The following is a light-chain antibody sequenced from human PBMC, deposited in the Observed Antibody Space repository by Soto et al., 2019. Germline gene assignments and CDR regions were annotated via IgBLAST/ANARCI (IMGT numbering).Light chain of an antibody. CDR3: MQALQTPIT. Sequence: DIVMTQSPLSLPVTPGEPASISCRSSQSLLHSNGYNYFDWYLQKPGQSPQLLIYLGSYRASGVPDRFSGSGSGTDFTLKVSRVEAEDVGVYYCMQALQTPITFGQGTRLEIK. V-gene: IGKV2-28*01. CDR2: LGS. CDR1: QSLLHSNGYNY. J-gene: IGKJ5*01.